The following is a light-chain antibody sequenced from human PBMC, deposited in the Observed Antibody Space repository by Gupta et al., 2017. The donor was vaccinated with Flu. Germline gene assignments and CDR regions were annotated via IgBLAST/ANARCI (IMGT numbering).Light chain of an antibody. CDR1: QSVSSN. CDR2: GAS. CDR3: QQYNNWPPWT. J-gene: IGKJ1*01. Sequence: EIVITQSPATLSVSPGERATLSCRASQSVSSNLAWYQQKPGQAPRLLIYGASTRATGITARFSGSGYGTEFTLTISSRQSEDFAVYYCQQYNNWPPWTFGPGTKVEIK. V-gene: IGKV3-15*01.